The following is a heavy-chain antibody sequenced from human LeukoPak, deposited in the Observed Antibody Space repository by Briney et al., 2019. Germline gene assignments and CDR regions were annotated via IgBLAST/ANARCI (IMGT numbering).Heavy chain of an antibody. Sequence: GRSLRLSCAASGFTFSSYAMSWVRQATGKGLEWVSAISGSGGNTYYADSVKGRFTISRDNSKNTLYLQMNSLRAEDTAVYYCARIKYFENWGQGTLVTVSS. J-gene: IGHJ4*02. D-gene: IGHD5-24*01. CDR3: ARIKYFEN. CDR2: ISGSGGNT. CDR1: GFTFSSYA. V-gene: IGHV3-23*01.